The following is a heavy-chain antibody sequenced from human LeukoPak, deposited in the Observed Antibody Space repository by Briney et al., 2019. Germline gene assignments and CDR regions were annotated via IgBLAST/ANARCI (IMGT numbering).Heavy chain of an antibody. CDR3: ATGGVHYYDTSADC. D-gene: IGHD3-22*01. CDR2: ITTSSSYI. CDR1: GFTFSRSS. Sequence: PGGSLRLSCAASGFTFSRSSMNWVRQAPGKGLEWVSSITTSSSYIYYTDSVKGRFTISRDNAKNSLYLQMNSLRGEDTAVYYCATGGVHYYDTSADCWGQGTLVTVSS. V-gene: IGHV3-21*01. J-gene: IGHJ4*02.